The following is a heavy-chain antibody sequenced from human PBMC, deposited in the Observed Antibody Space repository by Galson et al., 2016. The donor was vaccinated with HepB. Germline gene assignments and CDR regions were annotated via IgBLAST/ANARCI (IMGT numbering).Heavy chain of an antibody. J-gene: IGHJ3*02. V-gene: IGHV3-21*01. CDR2: IGGSGGNT. D-gene: IGHD4-17*01. Sequence: SLRLSCAASGFTLSSYGMHWVRQAPGKGLEWVSTIGGSGGNTHYADSVRGRFIISRDNAKSSLYLQMNSLRAGDTAVYYCARDPSFGDYVSGFDTWGQGTMVTVSS. CDR3: ARDPSFGDYVSGFDT. CDR1: GFTLSSYG.